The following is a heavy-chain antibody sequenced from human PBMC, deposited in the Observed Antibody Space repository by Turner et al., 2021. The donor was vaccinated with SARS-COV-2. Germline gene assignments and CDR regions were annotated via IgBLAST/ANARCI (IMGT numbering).Heavy chain of an antibody. CDR1: GFAFSTYG. D-gene: IGHD5-18*01. Sequence: EVQLLESGGGLVQPGGSLRLSCAASGFAFSTYGMSWVRQAPGKGLEWVSSISDSGGRTHYVDSVKGRFTISRDNSKNTVYLQMNSLRTEDTAVYYCAKVYSYAVLDYWGQGTLLTVSS. J-gene: IGHJ4*02. CDR2: ISDSGGRT. V-gene: IGHV3-23*01. CDR3: AKVYSYAVLDY.